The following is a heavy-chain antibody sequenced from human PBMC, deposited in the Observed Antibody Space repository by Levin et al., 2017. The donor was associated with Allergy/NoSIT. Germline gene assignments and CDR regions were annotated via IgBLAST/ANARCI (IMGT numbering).Heavy chain of an antibody. J-gene: IGHJ4*02. CDR1: GFTFSSYS. CDR2: ISSSSSYI. CDR3: ARDPTPHYDLSDRRTAYYFDY. Sequence: SCAASGFTFSSYSMNWVRQAPGKGLEWVSSISSSSSYIYYADSVKGRFTISRDNAKNSLYLQMNSLRAEDTAVYYCARDPTPHYDLSDRRTAYYFDYWGQGTLVTVSS. V-gene: IGHV3-21*01. D-gene: IGHD3-3*01.